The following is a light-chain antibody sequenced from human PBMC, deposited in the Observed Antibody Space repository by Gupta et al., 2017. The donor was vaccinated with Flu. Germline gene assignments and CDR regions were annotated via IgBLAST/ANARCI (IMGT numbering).Light chain of an antibody. CDR3: QQSYSYWS. CDR1: QSISTW. V-gene: IGKV1-5*03. CDR2: KAS. J-gene: IGKJ1*01. Sequence: SVGDRVTITCRASQSISTWLAWYQQKPGKAPTLLIYKASSLESGVPSRFSGSGSGTEFTLTISSLQPDDFATYYCQQSYSYWSFGQGTKVE.